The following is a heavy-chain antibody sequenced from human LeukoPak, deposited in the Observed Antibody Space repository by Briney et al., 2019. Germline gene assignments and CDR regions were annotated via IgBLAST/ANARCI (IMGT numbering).Heavy chain of an antibody. V-gene: IGHV3-23*01. Sequence: GGSLRLSCAASGFTFSSYAMSWVRQAPGKGLEWVSAISGSGGSTYYADSVKGRFTISRDNSKNTLYLQMNSLRAEDTAVYYCAKDGSITIFGVVHYDYYMDVWGKGTTVTVSS. CDR2: ISGSGGST. J-gene: IGHJ6*03. CDR3: AKDGSITIFGVVHYDYYMDV. D-gene: IGHD3-3*01. CDR1: GFTFSSYA.